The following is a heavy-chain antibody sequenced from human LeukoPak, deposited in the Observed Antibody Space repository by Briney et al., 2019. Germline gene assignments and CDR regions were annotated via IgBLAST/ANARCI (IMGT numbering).Heavy chain of an antibody. J-gene: IGHJ4*02. V-gene: IGHV4-34*01. D-gene: IGHD1-26*01. CDR1: GGSFSGYY. Sequence: SETLSLTCAVYGGSFSGYYWSWIRQPPGKGLEWIGEINHSGSTNYNPSLKRRVTISVDTSKNQFSLKLSSVTAADTAVYYCASPRNLGATDYWGQGTLVTVSS. CDR3: ASPRNLGATDY. CDR2: INHSGST.